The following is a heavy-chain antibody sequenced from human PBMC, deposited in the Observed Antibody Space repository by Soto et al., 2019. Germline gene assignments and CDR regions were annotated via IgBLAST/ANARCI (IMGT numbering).Heavy chain of an antibody. CDR3: ARMDGLVRGITKNWFDP. Sequence: GESLKISCKGSGYSFTRYWISWVRQMPGKGLEWMGRIDPSDSYTNYGPSFQGNVTMSVDKSTSTAYLQWSSLKASDTAMYYCARMDGLVRGITKNWFDPWGQGTLVTVSS. CDR1: GYSFTRYW. CDR2: IDPSDSYT. V-gene: IGHV5-10-1*01. D-gene: IGHD3-10*01. J-gene: IGHJ5*02.